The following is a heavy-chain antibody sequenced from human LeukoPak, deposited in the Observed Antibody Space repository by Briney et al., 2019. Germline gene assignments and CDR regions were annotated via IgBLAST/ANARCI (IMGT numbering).Heavy chain of an antibody. V-gene: IGHV4-59*01. CDR2: IYYSGST. CDR3: ARSGSSFFDY. CDR1: GGSISSYY. J-gene: IGHJ4*02. D-gene: IGHD1-26*01. Sequence: SETPSLTCTVSGGSISSYYWSWIRQPPGKGLEWIGYIYYSGSTNYNPSLKSRVTISVDTSKNQFSLKLSSVTAADTAVYYCARSGSSFFDYWGQGTLVTVSS.